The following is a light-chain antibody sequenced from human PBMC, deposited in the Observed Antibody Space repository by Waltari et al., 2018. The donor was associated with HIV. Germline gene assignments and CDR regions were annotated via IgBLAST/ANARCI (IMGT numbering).Light chain of an antibody. Sequence: SYDLTQTPSAPVSPGQKARSNCRSGALPTKYSSWYRQKAGQAPILLIYKDIERPSGIPERISGSGSGTGVTLTITDVQAEDEGDYFCQSTDHDGTWVFGGGTKLTVL. CDR2: KDI. CDR1: ALPTKY. V-gene: IGLV3-25*03. J-gene: IGLJ3*02. CDR3: QSTDHDGTWV.